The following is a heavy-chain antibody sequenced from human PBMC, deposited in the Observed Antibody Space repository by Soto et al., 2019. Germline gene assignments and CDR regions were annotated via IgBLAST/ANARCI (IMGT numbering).Heavy chain of an antibody. D-gene: IGHD2-21*01. J-gene: IGHJ4*02. CDR1: GFTFSSYA. Sequence: PVGSQRLSYAASGFTFSSYAMSWVRQAPGKGLEWVSAISGSGGSTYYADSVKGRFTISRDNSKNTLYLQMNSLRAEDTAVYYCAKSIGPNYFDYWGQGTLVTVSS. CDR3: AKSIGPNYFDY. CDR2: ISGSGGST. V-gene: IGHV3-23*01.